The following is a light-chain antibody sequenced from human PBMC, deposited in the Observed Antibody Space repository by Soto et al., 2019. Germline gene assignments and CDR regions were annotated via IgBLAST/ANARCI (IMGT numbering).Light chain of an antibody. V-gene: IGKV3-20*01. CDR3: QQYGSSPPFT. CDR1: QSVSSSY. J-gene: IGKJ3*01. Sequence: EIVLTQSPGTLSLSPRERATLSCRASQSVSSSYLAWYQQKPGQAPRLLIYAASSRATGIPDRFSGSGSGTDFTLTISRLEPEDFAVYYCQQYGSSPPFTFGPGTKVDIK. CDR2: AAS.